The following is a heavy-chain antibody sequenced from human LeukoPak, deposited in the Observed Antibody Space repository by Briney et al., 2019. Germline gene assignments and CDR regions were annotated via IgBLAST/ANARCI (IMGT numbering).Heavy chain of an antibody. Sequence: SETLSLTCAVYGGSFSGYYWSWIRQPPGKGLEWIGEINHSGSTNYNPSLKSRVTISVDTSKNQFSLKLSSVTAADTAVYYCARGVLHSNWGQGTLVTVSP. D-gene: IGHD4-11*01. CDR1: GGSFSGYY. CDR2: INHSGST. J-gene: IGHJ4*02. V-gene: IGHV4-34*01. CDR3: ARGVLHSN.